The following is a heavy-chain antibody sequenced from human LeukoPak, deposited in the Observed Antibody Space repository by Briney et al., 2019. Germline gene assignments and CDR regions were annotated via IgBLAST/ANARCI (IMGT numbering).Heavy chain of an antibody. V-gene: IGHV3-21*04. CDR2: ISSSSSYI. CDR1: GFTFSSYS. CDR3: ARDRGYGYGFFDY. Sequence: GGSLRLSCAASGFTFSSYSMNWVRQAPGKGLEWVSSISSSSSYIYYADSVKGRFTISRDSSTDTLYLQMNSLRVEDTAVYFCARDRGYGYGFFDYWGQGTLVTVSS. J-gene: IGHJ4*02. D-gene: IGHD5-18*01.